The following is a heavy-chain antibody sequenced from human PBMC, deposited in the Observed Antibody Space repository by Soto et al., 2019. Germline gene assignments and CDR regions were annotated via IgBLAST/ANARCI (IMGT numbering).Heavy chain of an antibody. CDR1: GFTFSSYA. CDR2: ISGSGGST. V-gene: IGHV3-23*01. D-gene: IGHD3-3*01. J-gene: IGHJ1*01. CDR3: ARGPADFWSGYYTEYFQH. Sequence: GGSLRLSCAASGFTFSSYAMSWVRQAPGKGLEWVSAISGSGGSTYYADSVKGRFTISRDNSKNTLYLQMNSLRAEDTAVYYCARGPADFWSGYYTEYFQHWGQGTLVTVSS.